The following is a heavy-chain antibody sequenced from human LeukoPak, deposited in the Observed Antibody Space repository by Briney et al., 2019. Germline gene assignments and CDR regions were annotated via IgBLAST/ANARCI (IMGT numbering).Heavy chain of an antibody. V-gene: IGHV3-33*08. CDR3: ASGDTTGYSGDAFNI. CDR2: IWYDGSNK. J-gene: IGHJ3*02. Sequence: PGGSLRLSCAASGFTLSSYWMSWVRQAPGKGLEWVAIIWYDGSNKYYADSVKGRFTISRDTSKNTLYLQMDSLRAEDTAVYYCASGDTTGYSGDAFNIWGQGTMVTVSS. D-gene: IGHD3-22*01. CDR1: GFTLSSYW.